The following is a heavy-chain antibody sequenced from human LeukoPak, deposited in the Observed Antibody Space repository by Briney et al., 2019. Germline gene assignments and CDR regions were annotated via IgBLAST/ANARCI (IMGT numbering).Heavy chain of an antibody. Sequence: PSETLSLTCAVYGGSFSGYYWGWIRQPPGRGLGWIGEINHSGSTNYNPSLKSRVTISVDTSKNQFSLKLSSVTAADTAVYYCARGHVVVVAATPWSYGMDVWGQGTTVTVSS. CDR1: GGSFSGYY. J-gene: IGHJ6*02. CDR2: INHSGST. CDR3: ARGHVVVVAATPWSYGMDV. D-gene: IGHD2-15*01. V-gene: IGHV4-34*01.